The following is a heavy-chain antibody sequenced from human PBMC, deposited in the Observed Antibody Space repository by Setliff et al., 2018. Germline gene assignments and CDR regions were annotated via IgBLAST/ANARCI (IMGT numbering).Heavy chain of an antibody. CDR1: GGSISSSSYY. CDR2: IYYSGST. Sequence: SETLSLTCTVSGGSISSSSYYWGWIRQPPGKGLEWIGSIYYSGSTYYNPSLKSRVTISVDTSKNQFSLKLSSVTAADTAVYYCARQEGWYASNRLNWFDPWGQGTLVTVPQ. D-gene: IGHD6-19*01. CDR3: ARQEGWYASNRLNWFDP. J-gene: IGHJ5*02. V-gene: IGHV4-39*01.